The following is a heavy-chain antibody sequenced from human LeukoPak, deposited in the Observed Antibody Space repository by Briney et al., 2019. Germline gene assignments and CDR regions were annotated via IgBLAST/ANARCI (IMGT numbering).Heavy chain of an antibody. Sequence: GGSLRLSCAASGFTFSSYAMHWVRQAPGKGLEWVAFIRYDGSNKYYADSVKGRFTISRDNSKNTLYLQMNSLRAEDTAVYYCAKDKQWLVRGLVGFDYWGQGTLVTVSS. D-gene: IGHD6-19*01. CDR2: IRYDGSNK. CDR1: GFTFSSYA. V-gene: IGHV3-30*02. CDR3: AKDKQWLVRGLVGFDY. J-gene: IGHJ4*02.